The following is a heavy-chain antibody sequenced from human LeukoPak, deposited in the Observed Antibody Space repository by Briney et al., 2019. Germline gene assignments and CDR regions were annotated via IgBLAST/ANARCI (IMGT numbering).Heavy chain of an antibody. J-gene: IGHJ6*02. CDR2: INHSGST. CDR1: GGSISSSSYY. V-gene: IGHV4-39*07. D-gene: IGHD6-13*01. CDR3: ARGQTYSSSWAYYYYGMDV. Sequence: SETLSLTCTVSGGSISSSSYYWGWIRQPPGKGLEWIGEINHSGSTNYNPSLKSRVTISVDTSKNQFSLKLSSVTAADTAVYYCARGQTYSSSWAYYYYGMDVWGQGTTVTVSS.